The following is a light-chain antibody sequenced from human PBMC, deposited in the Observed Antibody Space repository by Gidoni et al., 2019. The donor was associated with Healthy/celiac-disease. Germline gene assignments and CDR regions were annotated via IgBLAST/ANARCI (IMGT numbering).Light chain of an antibody. Sequence: VIWMTQSQSLLSASTGDRVTISCLMSQGISSYLAWYQQKPGKAPEFRIYAASTLQSGVPSRFSGSGSGTDFTLTISCLQAEDFATYYCQQYYSFPRTFGQGTKVESK. CDR3: QQYYSFPRT. V-gene: IGKV1D-8*01. CDR2: AAS. CDR1: QGISSY. J-gene: IGKJ1*01.